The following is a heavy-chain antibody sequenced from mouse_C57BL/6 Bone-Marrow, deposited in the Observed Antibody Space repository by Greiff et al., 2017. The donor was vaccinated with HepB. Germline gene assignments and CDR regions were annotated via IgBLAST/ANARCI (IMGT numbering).Heavy chain of an antibody. Sequence: EVQGVESGGGLVQPGGSLKLSCAASGFTFSDYGMAWVRQAPRKGPEWVAFISNLAYSIYYADTVTGRFTISRENAKNTLYLEMSSLRSEDTAMYYCARGYGDWYFDVWGTGTTVTVSS. J-gene: IGHJ1*03. D-gene: IGHD2-14*01. V-gene: IGHV5-15*01. CDR1: GFTFSDYG. CDR3: ARGYGDWYFDV. CDR2: ISNLAYSI.